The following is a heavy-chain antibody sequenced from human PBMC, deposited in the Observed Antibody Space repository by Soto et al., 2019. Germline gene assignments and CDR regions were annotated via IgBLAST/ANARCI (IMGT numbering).Heavy chain of an antibody. CDR1: GFTFSNAW. V-gene: IGHV3-15*07. J-gene: IGHJ6*02. CDR3: TTAAVVLVPAEPYYYGMDV. D-gene: IGHD2-2*01. CDR2: IKSKTDGGTT. Sequence: EVQLVESGGGLVKPGGSLRLSCAASGFTFSNAWMNWVRQAPGKGLEWVGRIKSKTDGGTTDYAAPVKGRFTISRDDSKNTLYLQMNSLKTEDTAVYYCTTAAVVLVPAEPYYYGMDVWGQGTTVTVSS.